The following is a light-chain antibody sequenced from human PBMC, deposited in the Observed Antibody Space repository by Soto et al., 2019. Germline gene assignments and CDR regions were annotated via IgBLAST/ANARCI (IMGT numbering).Light chain of an antibody. CDR1: QSVSTW. V-gene: IGKV1-5*01. Sequence: DIQMTQSPSFLSASVGDRVTITCRASQSVSTWMAWYQQKPGKAPKLLIFEASTLQGGVPSRFSGSGSETEFTLTISGLQPDDFATYYCQHYDSHRGSFGQGTKLEIK. CDR2: EAS. J-gene: IGKJ2*01. CDR3: QHYDSHRGS.